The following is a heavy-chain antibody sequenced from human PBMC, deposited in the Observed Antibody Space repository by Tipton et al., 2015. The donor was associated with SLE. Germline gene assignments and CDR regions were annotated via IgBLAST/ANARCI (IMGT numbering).Heavy chain of an antibody. CDR1: GGSISSYY. D-gene: IGHD6-19*01. V-gene: IGHV4-59*08. CDR2: FYYSGST. Sequence: TLSLTCAVYGGSISSYYWSWIRQPPGKGLEWIGYFYYSGSTNYNPSLKSRVTISVDTSKSQFSLKLNSVTAADTAVYSCARHGYSSGWSYFDYWGQGTLVTVSS. J-gene: IGHJ4*02. CDR3: ARHGYSSGWSYFDY.